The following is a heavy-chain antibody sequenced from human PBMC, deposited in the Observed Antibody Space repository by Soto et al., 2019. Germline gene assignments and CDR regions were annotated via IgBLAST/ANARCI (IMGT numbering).Heavy chain of an antibody. D-gene: IGHD5-18*01. CDR3: ARHNSVTQLSSYMDV. V-gene: IGHV5-51*01. CDR1: GYSFTSYW. CDR2: IYPGDSDT. J-gene: IGHJ6*03. Sequence: GESLKISCKGSGYSFTSYWIGWVRQMPGKGLEWMGIIYPGDSDTRYSPSFQGQVTISADKSISTAYLQWSSLKASDTAMYYCARHNSVTQLSSYMDVWGKGTTVTVSS.